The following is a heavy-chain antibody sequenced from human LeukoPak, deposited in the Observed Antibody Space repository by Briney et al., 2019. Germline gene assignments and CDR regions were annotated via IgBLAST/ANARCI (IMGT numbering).Heavy chain of an antibody. CDR2: IYENGGTT. J-gene: IGHJ4*02. CDR3: AKDIAAAAFCYFDY. V-gene: IGHV3-23*01. Sequence: GGSLRLSCVGSGFTFRSHAMSWVRQAPEKGLEFVSGIYENGGTTYYADSVKGRFSISRDNSKNTLYLQMDSLRGEDTAVYYCAKDIAAAAFCYFDYWGQGTLVTVSS. D-gene: IGHD6-13*01. CDR1: GFTFRSHA.